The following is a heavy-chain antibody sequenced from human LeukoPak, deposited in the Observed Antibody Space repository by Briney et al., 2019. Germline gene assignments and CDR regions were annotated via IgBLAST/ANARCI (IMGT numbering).Heavy chain of an antibody. CDR3: ARGVRWLRSSDY. Sequence: ASVKVSCKASGYTFTSYDINGVRQATGQGLEWMGWMNPNSGNTGYAQKFQGRVTMTRNTSISTAYMELSSLRSEDTAVYYCARGVRWLRSSDYWGQGTLVTVSS. J-gene: IGHJ4*02. CDR1: GYTFTSYD. V-gene: IGHV1-8*01. CDR2: MNPNSGNT. D-gene: IGHD5-12*01.